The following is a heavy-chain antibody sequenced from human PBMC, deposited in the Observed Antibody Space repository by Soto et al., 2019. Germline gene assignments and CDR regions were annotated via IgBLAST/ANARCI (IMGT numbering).Heavy chain of an antibody. V-gene: IGHV5-51*01. CDR3: AREGYSYGLHDAFDI. CDR1: GYSFTSYW. Sequence: GESLKISCKGSGYSFTSYWIGWVRQMPGKGLEWMGIIYPGDSDTRYSPSFQGQVTISADKSISTAYLQWSSRKASDTAMYYCAREGYSYGLHDAFDIWGQGTMVTVSS. J-gene: IGHJ3*02. CDR2: IYPGDSDT. D-gene: IGHD5-18*01.